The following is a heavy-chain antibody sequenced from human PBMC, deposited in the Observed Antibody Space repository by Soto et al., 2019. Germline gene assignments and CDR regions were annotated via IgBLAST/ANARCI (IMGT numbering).Heavy chain of an antibody. CDR2: IYYSGST. V-gene: IGHV4-31*03. D-gene: IGHD6-13*01. CDR3: AREAGYSSSYGMDV. CDR1: GGSISSGGYY. J-gene: IGHJ6*02. Sequence: ASETLSLTCTVSGGSISSGGYYWSWIRQHPGKGLEWIGYIYYSGSTYYNPSLKSRVTISVDTSKNQFSLKLSSVTAADTAVYYCAREAGYSSSYGMDVWGQGTTVTVSS.